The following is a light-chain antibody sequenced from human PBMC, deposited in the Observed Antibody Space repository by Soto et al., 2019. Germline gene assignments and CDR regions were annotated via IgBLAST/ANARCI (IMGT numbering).Light chain of an antibody. CDR1: QSISSW. V-gene: IGKV1-5*03. CDR2: KAS. CDR3: QQYDTYPWT. Sequence: DIQMTQPPSTLSASVGDRVTITCRASQSISSWLAWYQQKPGKAPNLLIFKASTLASGVPSRFSGSGSGTEFTLTISSLQPDDFVTYYCQQYDTYPWTFGQGTQVEIK. J-gene: IGKJ1*01.